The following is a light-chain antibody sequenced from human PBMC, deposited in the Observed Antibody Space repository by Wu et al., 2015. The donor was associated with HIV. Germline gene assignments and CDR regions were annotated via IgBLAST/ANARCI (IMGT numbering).Light chain of an antibody. Sequence: ETVMTQSPATLSVSPGERVTLSCRASQSIRSNLAWYQQKPAQAPRLLIYGASTRATDIPVRFSGSGSGTEFTLTISSLQSEDFAVYYCHQYNKWPQGTFGQGTKVEIK. J-gene: IGKJ1*01. CDR2: GAS. CDR3: HQYNKWPQGT. V-gene: IGKV3-15*01. CDR1: QSIRSN.